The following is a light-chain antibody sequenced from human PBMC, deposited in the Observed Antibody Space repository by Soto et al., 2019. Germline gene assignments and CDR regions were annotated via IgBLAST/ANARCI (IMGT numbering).Light chain of an antibody. V-gene: IGKV1-5*03. J-gene: IGKJ1*01. Sequence: IQLTQSPSSLSASVGDRVTITCRASQSISSWLAWYQQKPGKAPKLLIYKASTLESGVPSNFSGSGSGTEFTLTISSLQPADFVTYYCQHYNSYSEAFGQGTKVDIK. CDR2: KAS. CDR1: QSISSW. CDR3: QHYNSYSEA.